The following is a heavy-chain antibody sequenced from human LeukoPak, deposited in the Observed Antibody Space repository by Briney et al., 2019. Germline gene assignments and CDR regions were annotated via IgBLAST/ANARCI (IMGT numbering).Heavy chain of an antibody. CDR1: GFTFSSYG. V-gene: IGHV3-33*06. D-gene: IGHD2-15*01. CDR2: IWYDGSNK. CDR3: AKSRTATPFDY. Sequence: PGRSLRLSCAASGFTFSSYGMHWVRQAPGKGLEWVAVIWYDGSNKYYADSVKGRFTISRDNSKNTLYLQMNSLRAEDTAVYYCAKSRTATPFDYWGQRTLVTVSS. J-gene: IGHJ4*02.